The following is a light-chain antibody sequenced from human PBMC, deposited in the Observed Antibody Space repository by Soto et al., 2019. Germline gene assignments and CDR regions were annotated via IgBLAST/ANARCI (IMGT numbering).Light chain of an antibody. CDR2: DAS. Sequence: EIVLTQSQATLSVSPGESASLSYRASQSVSSCLAWYQQKPGQAPSLFIYDASNRATGIPARFSGSGSGTYFALTISSLKPEDFAVYYCQQRSIWPTFGHGTMVDIK. CDR3: QQRSIWPT. V-gene: IGKV3-11*01. CDR1: QSVSSC. J-gene: IGKJ1*01.